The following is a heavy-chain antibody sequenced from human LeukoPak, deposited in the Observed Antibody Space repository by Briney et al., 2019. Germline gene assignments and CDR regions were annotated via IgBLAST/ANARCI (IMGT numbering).Heavy chain of an antibody. Sequence: PGGSLRLSCAASGFTFSSNGMNWVRQAPGKGLEWVSSISSSSSYIYYADSVKGRFTISRDNAKNSLYLQMNSLRSEDTAVYYCAGYCSSTSCYGGGYWGQGTLVTVSS. CDR3: AGYCSSTSCYGGGY. CDR1: GFTFSSNG. D-gene: IGHD2-2*03. CDR2: ISSSSSYI. V-gene: IGHV3-21*01. J-gene: IGHJ4*02.